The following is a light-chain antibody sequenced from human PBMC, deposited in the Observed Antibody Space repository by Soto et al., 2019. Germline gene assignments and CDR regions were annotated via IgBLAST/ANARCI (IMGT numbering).Light chain of an antibody. CDR3: QQGYSTPIT. J-gene: IGKJ1*01. CDR1: QSIDSW. Sequence: DIQMTQSPSTLSASVGDRVTITCRASQSIDSWLAWYQQKPGKAPKVLIYDASDLESGVPSRFRGSGSGTEFTLTISSLQPDDFATYYCQQGYSTPITFGQGTKVDIK. CDR2: DAS. V-gene: IGKV1-5*01.